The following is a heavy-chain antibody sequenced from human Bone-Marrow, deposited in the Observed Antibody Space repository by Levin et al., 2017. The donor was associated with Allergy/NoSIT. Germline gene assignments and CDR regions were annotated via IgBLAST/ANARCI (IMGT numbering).Heavy chain of an antibody. CDR2: IYWDDDE. J-gene: IGHJ4*02. D-gene: IGHD3-3*01. CDR1: GFSLSTSGVG. V-gene: IGHV2-5*02. Sequence: ESGPTLVKPTQTLTLTCTFSGFSLSTSGVGVGWIRQPPGKALEWLALIYWDDDERYSPSLKSRLTITKDTSKNQVVLTMTNMEPVDTATYYCAHSVDDSWSGYYTLAGVFDYWGQGTLVTVSS. CDR3: AHSVDDSWSGYYTLAGVFDY.